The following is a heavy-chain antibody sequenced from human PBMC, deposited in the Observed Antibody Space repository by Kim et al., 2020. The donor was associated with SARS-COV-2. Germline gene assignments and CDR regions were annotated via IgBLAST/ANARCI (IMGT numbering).Heavy chain of an antibody. CDR3: ATLVRHCSGDTCYGADADYHGMDI. Sequence: GGSLRLSCAASGFLFSTSAIHWVRQASGKGLEWVGRIRSYSNDYATAFGVSGKGRFSMSRDDSKDTAYLEMSSLKTEDTAVYYCATLVRHCSGDTCYGADADYHGMDIWGQGTTVTVS. CDR1: GFLFSTSA. CDR2: IRSYSNDYAT. V-gene: IGHV3-73*01. D-gene: IGHD2-15*01. J-gene: IGHJ6*02.